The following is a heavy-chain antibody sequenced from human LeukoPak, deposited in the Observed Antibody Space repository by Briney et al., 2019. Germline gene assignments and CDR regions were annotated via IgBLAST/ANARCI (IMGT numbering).Heavy chain of an antibody. J-gene: IGHJ4*02. V-gene: IGHV3-23*01. CDR2: ITGSGANT. CDR1: GFTFSSYP. D-gene: IGHD3-22*01. CDR3: YYYDSSGFYPQTKIDY. Sequence: PGRSLRLSCAASGFTFSSYPMHWVRQAPGKGLEWVSGITGSGANTYYADSVKGRFTISRDNSKNTLYLRMNSLRAEDTAVYYCYYYDSSGFYPQTKIDYWGQGTLVTVSS.